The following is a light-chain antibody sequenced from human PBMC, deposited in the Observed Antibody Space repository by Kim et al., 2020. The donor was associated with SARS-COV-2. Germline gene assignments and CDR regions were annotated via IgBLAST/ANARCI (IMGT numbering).Light chain of an antibody. CDR3: LLYSGDAAV. CDR2: STN. Sequence: PGGTVTLTCASNTGAVTSAYYPNWFQQNPGQAPRALIYSTNYRHSWTPARFSGSLLGGKAALTLSSVQPEDEAEYYCLLYSGDAAVFGGGTQLTVL. CDR1: TGAVTSAYY. J-gene: IGLJ3*02. V-gene: IGLV7-43*01.